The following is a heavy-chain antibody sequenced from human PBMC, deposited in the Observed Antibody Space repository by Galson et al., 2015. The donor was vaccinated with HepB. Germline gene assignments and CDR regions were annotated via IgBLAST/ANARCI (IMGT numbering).Heavy chain of an antibody. CDR1: GFTFSSYA. CDR2: ISSDGSNK. J-gene: IGHJ6*02. CDR3: ATPLPLGPFGELSAGMDV. Sequence: SLRLSCAASGFTFSSYAMHWVRQAPGKGLEWVAVISSDGSNKYYADSVKGRFTISRDNSKNTLYLQMNSLRPEDTAAYYCATPLPLGPFGELSAGMDVWGQATTVTLSS. D-gene: IGHD3-10*01. V-gene: IGHV3-30-3*01.